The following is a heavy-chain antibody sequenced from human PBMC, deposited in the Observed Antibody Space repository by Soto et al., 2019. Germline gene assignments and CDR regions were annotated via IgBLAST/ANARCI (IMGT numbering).Heavy chain of an antibody. V-gene: IGHV3-23*01. CDR1: GFSFSTYA. D-gene: IGHD2-2*01. Sequence: EVQLLESGGNLVQPGGSLRLSCAASGFSFSTYALTWVRQVPGKGLEWVSGISASGATTYYADSVKGRFTISRDNSNNTVFLHMTSLRAEDTALYYCAKWTDTVVEAALAGGAFDIWGQGTTVTVSS. CDR2: ISASGATT. J-gene: IGHJ3*02. CDR3: AKWTDTVVEAALAGGAFDI.